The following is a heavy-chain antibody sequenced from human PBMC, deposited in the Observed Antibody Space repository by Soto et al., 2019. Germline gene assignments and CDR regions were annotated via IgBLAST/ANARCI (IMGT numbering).Heavy chain of an antibody. Sequence: ASVKVSCKASGYTFTRYYINWVRQAPEQGLEWMGWVSAYNGNTHYEQEFQGRVTLTRDTSTSTAYMELGSLRSDDTAVYYCARVKGGVASVDTFDIWGQGIMVTVSS. V-gene: IGHV1-18*01. CDR2: VSAYNGNT. CDR1: GYTFTRYY. J-gene: IGHJ3*02. CDR3: ARVKGGVASVDTFDI. D-gene: IGHD2-15*01.